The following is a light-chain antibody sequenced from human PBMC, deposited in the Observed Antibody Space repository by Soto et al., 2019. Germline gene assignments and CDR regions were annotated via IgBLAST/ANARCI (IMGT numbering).Light chain of an antibody. V-gene: IGKV3-20*01. CDR3: QQYDTFPRT. CDR1: QSLSSNY. J-gene: IGKJ1*01. CDR2: GAS. Sequence: EIVLTQSPGTLSLSPGDRATVSCRASQSLSSNYLAWYQQKPGQAPKLLIYGASRRATDIPDRFSGSGSGTAFALTITRLEPADFAVYFCQQYDTFPRTFGQGTKVEIQ.